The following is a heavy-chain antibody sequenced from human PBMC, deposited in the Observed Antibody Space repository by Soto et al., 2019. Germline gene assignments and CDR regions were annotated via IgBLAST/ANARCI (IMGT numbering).Heavy chain of an antibody. CDR2: ISGSGGST. Sequence: GGSLRLSCAASGFTFDDYAMHWVRQAPGKGLEWVSGISGSGGSTYYADSVKGRFTISRDNSKNTLYLQMNSLRAEDTAVYYCAKNPPGTTVTTFDYWGQGTLVTVSS. D-gene: IGHD4-17*01. V-gene: IGHV3-23*01. CDR1: GFTFDDYA. J-gene: IGHJ4*02. CDR3: AKNPPGTTVTTFDY.